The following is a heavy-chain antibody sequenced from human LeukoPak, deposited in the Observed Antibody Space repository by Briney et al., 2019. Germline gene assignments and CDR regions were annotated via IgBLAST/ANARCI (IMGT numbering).Heavy chain of an antibody. D-gene: IGHD6-19*01. V-gene: IGHV7-4-1*02. CDR3: ARDPYSSGWRPFDY. J-gene: IGHJ4*02. CDR1: GYTFTSYY. Sequence: ASVKVSCKASGYTFTSYYMHWVRQAPGQGLEWMGWINTNNGNPTYAQGFTGRFVFSLDTSVSTAYLQINSLKAEDTAVYYCARDPYSSGWRPFDYWGQGTLVTVSS. CDR2: INTNNGNP.